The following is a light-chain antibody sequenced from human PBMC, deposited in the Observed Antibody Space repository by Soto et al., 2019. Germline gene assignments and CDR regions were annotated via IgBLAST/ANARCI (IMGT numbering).Light chain of an antibody. CDR3: QTWGTGTHTV. Sequence: QPVLTQSPSASASLGASVKLTCTLSRGHSSYAIAWHQQQPEKGPRYLMKLNSDGSHSKGDGIPDRFSGSSSGAERYLTISSLQSEDEADYYCQTWGTGTHTVFGGGTQLTVL. V-gene: IGLV4-69*01. CDR1: RGHSSYA. J-gene: IGLJ7*01. CDR2: LNSDGSH.